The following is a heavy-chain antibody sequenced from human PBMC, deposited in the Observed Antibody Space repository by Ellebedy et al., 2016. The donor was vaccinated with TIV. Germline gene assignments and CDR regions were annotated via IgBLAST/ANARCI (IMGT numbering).Heavy chain of an antibody. Sequence: GESLKISCAASGFTFSSYAMHWVRQAPGKGLGWVAVISYDGSNKYYADSVKGRFTISRDNSKNALYLQINSLRAEDMDVDYCARVSQVWFGELLTRNYYYGMDVWGQGTTVTVSS. D-gene: IGHD3-10*01. J-gene: IGHJ6*02. CDR2: ISYDGSNK. CDR3: ARVSQVWFGELLTRNYYYGMDV. V-gene: IGHV3-30-3*01. CDR1: GFTFSSYA.